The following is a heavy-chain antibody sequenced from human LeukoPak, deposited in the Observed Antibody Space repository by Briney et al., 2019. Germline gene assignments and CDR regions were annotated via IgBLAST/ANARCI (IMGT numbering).Heavy chain of an antibody. J-gene: IGHJ6*03. D-gene: IGHD3-10*01. CDR3: AREGGSGSYVGYMDV. CDR2: IYYSGST. CDR1: GGSISSGGYS. V-gene: IGHV4-30-4*07. Sequence: SETLSLTCAVSGGSISSGGYSWSWIRQPPGKGLEWIGYIYYSGSTYYNPSLKSRVTISVDTSKNQFSLKLSSVTAADTAVYYCAREGGSGSYVGYMDVWGKGTTVTVSS.